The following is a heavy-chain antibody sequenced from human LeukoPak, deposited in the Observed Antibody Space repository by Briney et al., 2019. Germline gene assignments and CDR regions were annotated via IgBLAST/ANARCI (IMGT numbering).Heavy chain of an antibody. D-gene: IGHD4-17*01. V-gene: IGHV4-61*02. CDR1: GYSIISGYY. Sequence: SETLSLTCSVSGYSIISGYYWSWIRQPAGKGLEWIGRVYTSGNTNYSPSLKSRVTISVDTSKNQFSLKLSSVTAADTAVYYCARGVGNDYGDYGNDYWGQGTLVTVSS. CDR2: VYTSGNT. CDR3: ARGVGNDYGDYGNDY. J-gene: IGHJ4*02.